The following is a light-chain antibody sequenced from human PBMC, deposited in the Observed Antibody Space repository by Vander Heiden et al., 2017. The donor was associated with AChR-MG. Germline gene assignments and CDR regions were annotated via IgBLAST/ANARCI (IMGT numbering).Light chain of an antibody. CDR1: KLGDKY. J-gene: IGLJ2*01. V-gene: IGLV3-1*01. CDR2: QDS. Sequence: SYELTQPPSVSVSPGQTASITCPGAKLGDKYACWYQQKPGQSLGRVSDQDSKRRSGIPERFAGSNSAKKATLTSSGTQSMDESYDYCQAWDSSTSGFCGGPKLTVL. CDR3: QAWDSSTSG.